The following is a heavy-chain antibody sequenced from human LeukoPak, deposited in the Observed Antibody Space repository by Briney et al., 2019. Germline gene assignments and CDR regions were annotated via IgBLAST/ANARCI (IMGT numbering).Heavy chain of an antibody. J-gene: IGHJ1*01. V-gene: IGHV4-59*01. CDR2: ISYSGDT. Sequence: PSETLSLTCSVSGGSFGSNYWSWVRRPPGKGLEWIGYISYSGDTKYNPSLKSRLSMSVDTSKNQCSLMLTSVTAADTAVYYCARGSGWYPHWGQGTLVTVSS. D-gene: IGHD6-19*01. CDR3: ARGSGWYPH. CDR1: GGSFGSNY.